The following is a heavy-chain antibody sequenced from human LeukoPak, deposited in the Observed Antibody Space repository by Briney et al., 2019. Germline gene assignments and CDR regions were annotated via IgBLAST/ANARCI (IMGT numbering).Heavy chain of an antibody. Sequence: GGSLRPSCAASGFTFSNYAMSWVRQAPGKGLEWVSTISGSGGSTYYADSVKGRFTISRNNSKNTLYLQTNSLRAEDTAVYYCAGDASYYGSGNYFWGQGTLVTVSS. V-gene: IGHV3-23*01. J-gene: IGHJ4*02. CDR3: AGDASYYGSGNYF. CDR2: ISGSGGST. D-gene: IGHD3-10*01. CDR1: GFTFSNYA.